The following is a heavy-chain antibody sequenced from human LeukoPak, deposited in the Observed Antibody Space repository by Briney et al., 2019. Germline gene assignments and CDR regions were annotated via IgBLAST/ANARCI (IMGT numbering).Heavy chain of an antibody. D-gene: IGHD2-21*02. J-gene: IGHJ4*02. CDR1: GFTVSSYY. CDR2: IYSGGST. Sequence: PGGSLRLSCVASGFTVSSYYVSWVRQAPGKGLEWVSVIYSGGSTYYADSVEGRFTVSRDNSKNTLYLEMRSLRAEDTAVYYCAKDFERTGDCYYAFDHWGQGTLVTVSS. V-gene: IGHV3-53*01. CDR3: AKDFERTGDCYYAFDH.